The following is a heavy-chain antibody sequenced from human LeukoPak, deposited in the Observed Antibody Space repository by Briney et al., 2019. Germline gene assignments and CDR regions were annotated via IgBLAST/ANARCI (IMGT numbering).Heavy chain of an antibody. D-gene: IGHD2-2*01. J-gene: IGHJ5*02. CDR3: AIGGYCSSTSCYVGWFVP. V-gene: IGHV3-23*01. CDR2: ISGGGGST. Sequence: PGGSLRLSCAASGFTFSSYVMNWVRQAPGKGLEWVSVISGGGGSTYYADSVKGRFTIPRDNSKNTLFLQINSLRAENTALYNCAIGGYCSSTSCYVGWFVPWGQGTLVTVSS. CDR1: GFTFSSYV.